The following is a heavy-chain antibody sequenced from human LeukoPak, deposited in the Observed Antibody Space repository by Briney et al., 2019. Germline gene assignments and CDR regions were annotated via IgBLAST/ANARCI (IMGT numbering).Heavy chain of an antibody. CDR3: ARRSGNYGWFDP. Sequence: GASXKVSCKASGYTFTGYYMHWVRQAPGQGREWMLLITPNIFGTNYAQNFQGRVTIPRDTSISTAYMELSRLRSDDTAVHYCARRSGNYGWFDPWGQGTLVTVSS. CDR1: GYTFTGYY. CDR2: ITPNIFGT. V-gene: IGHV1-2*06. J-gene: IGHJ5*02. D-gene: IGHD4-23*01.